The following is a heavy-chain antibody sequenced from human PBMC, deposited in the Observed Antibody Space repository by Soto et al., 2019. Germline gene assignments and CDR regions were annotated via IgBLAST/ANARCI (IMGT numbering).Heavy chain of an antibody. CDR3: ARSNPSRPDY. CDR2: VSHSGST. CDR1: GGSFSGYY. J-gene: IGHJ4*02. V-gene: IGHV4-34*02. Sequence: QVQLQQWGAGLLKPSETLSLTCVLSGGSFSGYYWSWIRQPPGKGLEWIGEVSHSGSTNYNPSLNSRVTISVDTSKNQFSLKVSSVTAADTAVYYCARSNPSRPDYWGQGTLVTVSS.